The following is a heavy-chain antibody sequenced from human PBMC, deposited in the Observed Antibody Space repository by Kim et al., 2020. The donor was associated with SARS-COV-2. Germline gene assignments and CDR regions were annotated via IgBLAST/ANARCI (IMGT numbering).Heavy chain of an antibody. Sequence: GGSLRLSCAASGFTFSNYGMHWVRQAPGKGLEWVAVISYDGSNKNYADSVKGRFTISRDNSKNTLYLQMNSLRAEDTAVYYCAKETYPGDSGGWTYYYYG. CDR2: ISYDGSNK. V-gene: IGHV3-30*18. J-gene: IGHJ6*01. CDR1: GFTFSNYG. CDR3: AKETYPGDSGGWTYYYYG. D-gene: IGHD6-19*01.